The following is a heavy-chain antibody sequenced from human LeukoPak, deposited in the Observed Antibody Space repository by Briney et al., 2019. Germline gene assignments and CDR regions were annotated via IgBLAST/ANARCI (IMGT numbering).Heavy chain of an antibody. V-gene: IGHV1-69*04. CDR1: GGTFSSHA. CDR3: ARRGVCGDYFDY. J-gene: IGHJ4*02. CDR2: IIPILGIA. Sequence: SVKVSCKASGGTFSSHAISWVRQAPGQGLEWMGRIIPILGIANYAQKFQGRVTITADKSTSTAYMELSSLRSEDTAVYYCARRGVCGDYFDYWGQGTLVTVSS. D-gene: IGHD3-10*01.